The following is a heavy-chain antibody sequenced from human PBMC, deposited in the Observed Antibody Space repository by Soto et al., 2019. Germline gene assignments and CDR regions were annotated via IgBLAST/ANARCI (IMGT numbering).Heavy chain of an antibody. Sequence: PGGSLRLSCAASGFNFSRYTMIWVRQAPGKGLEWVSSISGSSSYIYYADSVKGRFTISRDNAKNSLYLQMNSLRAEDTALYYCARGPGYYFDYWGQGTLVTVSS. J-gene: IGHJ4*02. CDR2: ISGSSSYI. CDR1: GFNFSRYT. D-gene: IGHD6-25*01. V-gene: IGHV3-21*01. CDR3: ARGPGYYFDY.